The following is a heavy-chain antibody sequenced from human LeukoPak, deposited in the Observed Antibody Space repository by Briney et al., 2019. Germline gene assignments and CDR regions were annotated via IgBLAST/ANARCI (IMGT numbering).Heavy chain of an antibody. D-gene: IGHD3-10*01. V-gene: IGHV5-51*01. CDR1: GYRFTTYW. CDR2: IYPGDSET. Sequence: GESLKISCKASGYRFTTYWIAWVRQMPGKGLEWMGIIYPGDSETRYSPSFQGQVTISADKSISTAYLQWSSLKASDTAMYYCARRYYYGSGSKYYFDYWGQGTLVTVSS. CDR3: ARRYYYGSGSKYYFDY. J-gene: IGHJ4*02.